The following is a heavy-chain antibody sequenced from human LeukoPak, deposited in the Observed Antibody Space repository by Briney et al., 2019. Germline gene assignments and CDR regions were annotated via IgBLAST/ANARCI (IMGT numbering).Heavy chain of an antibody. Sequence: PGGSLRLSCAASGFTFTTNAMSWVRHAPGKGLEWVSAISGSGDNTYYADSVKGRFTISRDNSKNTLYLQMNSLRAEDTAVYYCAKELMTAAAGTVGFDIWGQGTMVTVSS. V-gene: IGHV3-23*01. J-gene: IGHJ3*02. D-gene: IGHD6-13*01. CDR2: ISGSGDNT. CDR1: GFTFTTNA. CDR3: AKELMTAAAGTVGFDI.